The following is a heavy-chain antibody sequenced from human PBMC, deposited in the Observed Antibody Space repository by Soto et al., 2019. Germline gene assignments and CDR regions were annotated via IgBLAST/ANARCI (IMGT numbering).Heavy chain of an antibody. J-gene: IGHJ6*02. D-gene: IGHD2-21*02. CDR3: ARDLWGYCGTDCYPLDV. V-gene: IGHV4-59*01. Sequence: SETLSLTCGVSGGSISGYYWSWIRQPPGKGLDWIGYMYNTGSTAYNPSFKSRVTISVDTSKNQFSLKLNSVTAADTAVYYCARDLWGYCGTDCYPLDVWGQGTTVTVSS. CDR1: GGSISGYY. CDR2: MYNTGST.